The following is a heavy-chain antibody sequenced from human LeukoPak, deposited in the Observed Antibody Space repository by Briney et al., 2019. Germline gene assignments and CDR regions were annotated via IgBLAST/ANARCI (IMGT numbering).Heavy chain of an antibody. CDR1: GYSFTSYW. V-gene: IGHV5-51*01. Sequence: GESLKISCKGSGYSFTSYWIGWVRQMPGKGLEWMGIIYPGDSDTKYSPPFQGQVTMSADKSISTAYLQWSSLEASDTAMYYCARRVAGAGTFDYWGQGTLVTVSS. CDR3: ARRVAGAGTFDY. D-gene: IGHD6-13*01. J-gene: IGHJ4*02. CDR2: IYPGDSDT.